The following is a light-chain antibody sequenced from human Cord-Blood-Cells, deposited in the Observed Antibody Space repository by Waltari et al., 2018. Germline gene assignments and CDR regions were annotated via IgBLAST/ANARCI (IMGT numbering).Light chain of an antibody. J-gene: IGKJ2*01. V-gene: IGKV4-1*01. CDR3: QQYYSTPYT. CDR2: WAS. Sequence: DIVITQYPAYLPVYLGERDTINCQHSQSVLYSSNKQNYLAWYQQKQGQPPKLLIYWASTRESGVPDRFSGSGSGTNFTLTISSLQAEDVAVYYCQQYYSTPYTFGQGTKLEIK. CDR1: QSVLYSSNKQNY.